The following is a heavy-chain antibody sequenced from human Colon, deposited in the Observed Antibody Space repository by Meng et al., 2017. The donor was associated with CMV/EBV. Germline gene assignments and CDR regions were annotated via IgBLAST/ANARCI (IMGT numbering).Heavy chain of an antibody. CDR2: IYWDDDK. V-gene: IGHV2-5*02. J-gene: IGHJ4*02. Sequence: SGCSISTMGLGVGWIRQPPGKALEWLALIYWDDDKRYSPSLKSRLTITKDTSENQVVLTMTNLDPVDTATYFCAHSDNLAAAGGFDYWGQGTLVTVSS. CDR1: GCSISTMGLG. D-gene: IGHD6-13*01. CDR3: AHSDNLAAAGGFDY.